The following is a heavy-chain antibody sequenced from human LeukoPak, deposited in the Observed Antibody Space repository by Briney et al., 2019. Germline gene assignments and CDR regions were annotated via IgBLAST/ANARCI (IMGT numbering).Heavy chain of an antibody. CDR1: GFMFSTYW. Sequence: GGSLRLSCEASGFMFSTYWMSWVRQAPGKGLEWVANIKQDGSKKYYVDSVKGRFTISRDNVKNSLYLQMNSLRAEDTAVYYCARHTLNYYYYMDVWGKGTTVTISS. V-gene: IGHV3-7*03. CDR3: ARHTLNYYYYMDV. J-gene: IGHJ6*03. CDR2: IKQDGSKK.